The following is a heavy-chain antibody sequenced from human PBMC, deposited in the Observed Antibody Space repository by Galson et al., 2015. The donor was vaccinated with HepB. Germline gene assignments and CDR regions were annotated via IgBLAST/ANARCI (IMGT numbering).Heavy chain of an antibody. CDR2: INPNSGGT. CDR3: ARDGGGIVVVVAATGGNWFDP. CDR1: GYTFTGYY. D-gene: IGHD2-15*01. Sequence: SVKVSCKASGYTFTGYYMHWVRQAPGQGLEWMGWINPNSGGTNYAQKFQGRVTMTRDTSISTAYMELSRLRSDDTAVYYCARDGGGIVVVVAATGGNWFDPWGQGTLVTVSS. J-gene: IGHJ5*02. V-gene: IGHV1-2*02.